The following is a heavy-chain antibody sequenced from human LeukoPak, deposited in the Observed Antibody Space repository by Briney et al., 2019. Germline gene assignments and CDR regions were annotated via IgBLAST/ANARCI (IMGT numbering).Heavy chain of an antibody. J-gene: IGHJ4*02. V-gene: IGHV3-21*01. CDR1: GFTFSSYS. Sequence: GGSLRLSCAASGFTFSSYSMNWVRQAPGKGLEWVSSISSSSSYMYYADSVKGRFTISRDNAKNSLYLQMNSLRAEDTAVYYCARDVAVYTHWGQGTLVTVSS. CDR3: ARDVAVYTH. CDR2: ISSSSSYM. D-gene: IGHD6-19*01.